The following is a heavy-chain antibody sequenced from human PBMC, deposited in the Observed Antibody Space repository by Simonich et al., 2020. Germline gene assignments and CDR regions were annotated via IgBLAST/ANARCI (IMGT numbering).Heavy chain of an antibody. D-gene: IGHD7-27*01. CDR2: INPNRGGT. J-gene: IGHJ6*03. Sequence: QVQLVQSGAEVKKPGASVKVSCKASGYTFTGYYRHWVRQAPGQGLEWMGWINPNRGGTNYAQKFQGRVTMTRDTSISTAYMELSRLRSDDTAVYYCARGALTGDYYYMDVWGKGTTVTVSS. V-gene: IGHV1-2*02. CDR1: GYTFTGYY. CDR3: ARGALTGDYYYMDV.